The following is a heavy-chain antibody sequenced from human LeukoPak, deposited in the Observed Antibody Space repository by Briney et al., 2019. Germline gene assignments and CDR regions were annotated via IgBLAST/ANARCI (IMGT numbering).Heavy chain of an antibody. CDR3: ARFPPRAMIGDY. CDR2: IYTSGST. J-gene: IGHJ4*02. Sequence: PSETLSLTCTVSGGSISSGSYYWSWIRQPAGKGLEWVGRIYTSGSTNYNPSLKSRVTISVDTSKNHFTLKLSSVTAADTAEYYCARFPPRAMIGDYWGQGTLVTVSS. D-gene: IGHD3-22*01. CDR1: GGSISSGSYY. V-gene: IGHV4-61*02.